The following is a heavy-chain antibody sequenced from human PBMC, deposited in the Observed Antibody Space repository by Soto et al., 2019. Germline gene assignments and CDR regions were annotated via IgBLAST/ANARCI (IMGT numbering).Heavy chain of an antibody. J-gene: IGHJ2*01. CDR3: ARLRVGVNWYFDL. V-gene: IGHV3-11*06. Sequence: QMQLVESGGGLVKPGGSLRLSCAASGCNFGDYYMSWVRQAPGKGLEWVSFVSSTGSYTKYSDSVGGRFTVSRDNGKNSLHLQLNSLRVEDTAVYYCARLRVGVNWYFDLWGRGTLVTVSS. CDR2: VSSTGSYT. CDR1: GCNFGDYY. D-gene: IGHD1-26*01.